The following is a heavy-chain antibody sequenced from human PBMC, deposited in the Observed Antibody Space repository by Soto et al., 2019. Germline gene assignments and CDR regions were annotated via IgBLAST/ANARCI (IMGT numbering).Heavy chain of an antibody. CDR3: ARQPGYYDILTGYSTYYFDY. CDR1: GGSISSSSYY. D-gene: IGHD3-9*01. J-gene: IGHJ4*02. V-gene: IGHV4-39*01. Sequence: SETLSLICTVFGGSISSSSYYWGWIRQPPGKGLEWIGSIFYSGSTYYNPSLKSRVTISVDTSKNQFSLKLSSVTAADTAVYYCARQPGYYDILTGYSTYYFDYWGQGTPVTV. CDR2: IFYSGST.